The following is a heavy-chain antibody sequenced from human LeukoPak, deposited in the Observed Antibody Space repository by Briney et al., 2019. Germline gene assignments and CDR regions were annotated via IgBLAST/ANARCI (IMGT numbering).Heavy chain of an antibody. D-gene: IGHD1-1*01. J-gene: IGHJ4*02. CDR3: AKFDWNDGYFDY. CDR2: ISGSGGST. Sequence: GGSLRLSCAASGFTFNSYWIHWVRQAPGKGLEWVSAISGSGGSTYYADSVKGRFTISRDNSKNTLYLQMNSLRAEDTAVYYCAKFDWNDGYFDYWGQGTLVTVSS. CDR1: GFTFNSYW. V-gene: IGHV3-23*01.